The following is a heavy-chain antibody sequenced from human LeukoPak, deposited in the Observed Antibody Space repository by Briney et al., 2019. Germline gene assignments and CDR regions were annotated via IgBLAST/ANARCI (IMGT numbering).Heavy chain of an antibody. Sequence: SETLSLTCAVYGGSVSDYYWTWIRQPPGKGLEWIGEINQSGTTYYNTSLKSRVTISPDTSKNQVSLKLTSVTAADTAVYYCSLEWLHWGQGTLVTVSS. CDR2: INQSGTT. CDR3: SLEWLH. J-gene: IGHJ4*02. V-gene: IGHV4-34*01. D-gene: IGHD3-3*01. CDR1: GGSVSDYY.